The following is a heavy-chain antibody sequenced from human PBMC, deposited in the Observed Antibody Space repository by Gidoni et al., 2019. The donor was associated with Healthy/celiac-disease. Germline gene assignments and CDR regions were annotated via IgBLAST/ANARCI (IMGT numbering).Heavy chain of an antibody. D-gene: IGHD2-2*01. CDR1: GYSFTSYW. CDR2: IYPGDSDT. Sequence: EVQLVQSGAEVKQPGESLKISCKGSGYSFTSYWIGWVRQMPGKGLEWMGIIYPGDSDTRYSPSFQGQVTISADKSISTAYLQWSSLKASDTAMYYCARQASGYCSSTSCYAPYPNAFDIWGQGTMVTVSS. V-gene: IGHV5-51*01. J-gene: IGHJ3*02. CDR3: ARQASGYCSSTSCYAPYPNAFDI.